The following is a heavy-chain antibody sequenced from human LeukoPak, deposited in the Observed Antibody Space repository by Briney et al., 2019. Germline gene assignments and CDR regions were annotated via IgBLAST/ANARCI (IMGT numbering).Heavy chain of an antibody. Sequence: GGSLRLSCAASGFTFNRYSMNWVRQAPGKGLEWLSGISWNSDSIAYADSVTGRFTISRDDAKNSLYLQMNSLRAEDTALYYCAKGDDYDYVVKGNYFDYWGQGTLVTVSS. J-gene: IGHJ4*02. D-gene: IGHD3-16*01. CDR3: AKGDDYDYVVKGNYFDY. CDR1: GFTFNRYS. V-gene: IGHV3-9*01. CDR2: ISWNSDSI.